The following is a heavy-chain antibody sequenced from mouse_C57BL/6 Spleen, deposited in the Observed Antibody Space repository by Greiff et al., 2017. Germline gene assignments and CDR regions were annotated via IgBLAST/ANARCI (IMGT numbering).Heavy chain of an antibody. V-gene: IGHV2-2*01. CDR3: ARNPLDGYYPHYYAMDY. CDR1: GFSLTSYG. D-gene: IGHD2-3*01. J-gene: IGHJ4*01. CDR2: IWSGGST. Sequence: VKLMESGPGLVQPSQSLSITCTVSGFSLTSYGVHWVRQSPGKGLEWLGVIWSGGSTDYNAAFISRLSISKDNSKSQVFFKMNSLQADDTAIYYCARNPLDGYYPHYYAMDYWGQGTSVTVSS.